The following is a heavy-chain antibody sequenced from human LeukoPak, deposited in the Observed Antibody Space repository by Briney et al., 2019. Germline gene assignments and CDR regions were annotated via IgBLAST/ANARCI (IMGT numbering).Heavy chain of an antibody. J-gene: IGHJ4*02. CDR1: GGSISSSSYY. D-gene: IGHD2-21*01. Sequence: PSETLSLTCTVSGGSISSSSYYWGWIRQPPGKGLERIGSIYYSGSTYYNPSLKSRVTISVDTSKNQFSLKLSSVTAADTAVYYCARIATEWVYFDYWGQGTLVTVSS. CDR3: ARIATEWVYFDY. V-gene: IGHV4-39*01. CDR2: IYYSGST.